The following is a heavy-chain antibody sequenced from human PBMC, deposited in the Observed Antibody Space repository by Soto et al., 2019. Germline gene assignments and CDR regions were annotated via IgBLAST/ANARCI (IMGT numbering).Heavy chain of an antibody. CDR3: ARDRAVAGIDWFDP. Sequence: QVQLVQSGAEVKKPGASVKVSCKASGYTFTSYAMHWVRQAPGQRLEWMGWINAGNGNTKYSQKFQGRVTITRDTSASTAYMELSGLRSEDTAVYYCARDRAVAGIDWFDPWGQGTLVTVSS. CDR1: GYTFTSYA. CDR2: INAGNGNT. J-gene: IGHJ5*02. D-gene: IGHD6-19*01. V-gene: IGHV1-3*01.